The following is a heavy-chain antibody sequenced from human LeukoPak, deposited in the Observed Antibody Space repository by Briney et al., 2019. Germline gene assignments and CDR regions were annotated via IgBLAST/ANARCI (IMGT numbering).Heavy chain of an antibody. J-gene: IGHJ6*02. CDR3: ARDGARLTGTSGRDV. CDR2: IYSSGST. D-gene: IGHD4-17*01. Sequence: SETLSLTCTVSGGSMNNYYWSWIRQPPGKGLEWIGFIYSSGSTNQNPSLRSRATISLDTSKNQFSLRLRSVTAADTAVYYCARDGARLTGTSGRDVWGHGTTVTVSS. V-gene: IGHV4-59*01. CDR1: GGSMNNYY.